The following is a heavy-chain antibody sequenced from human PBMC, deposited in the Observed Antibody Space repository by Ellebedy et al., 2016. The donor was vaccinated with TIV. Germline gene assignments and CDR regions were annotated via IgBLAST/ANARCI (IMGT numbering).Heavy chain of an antibody. D-gene: IGHD3-22*01. J-gene: IGHJ4*02. Sequence: ASVKVSCKASGYTFTSYGISWVRQAPGQGLEWMGWISAYNGNTNYAQKLQGRVTMTTDTSTSTAYMELRSLRSDDTAVYYCARDTVSYSSGYYYKHFDYWGQGTLVTVSS. V-gene: IGHV1-18*04. CDR2: ISAYNGNT. CDR1: GYTFTSYG. CDR3: ARDTVSYSSGYYYKHFDY.